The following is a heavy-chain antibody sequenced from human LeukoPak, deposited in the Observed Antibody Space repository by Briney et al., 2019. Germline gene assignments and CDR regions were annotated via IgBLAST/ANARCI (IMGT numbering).Heavy chain of an antibody. V-gene: IGHV5-51*01. D-gene: IGHD6-13*01. CDR1: GYTLTNYW. Sequence: GESLEISCTGSGYTLTNYWIAWVRHMPGKGLEWMGAIYPGDSDTRYTPSFQGQVTISADKSSSTAYLQWSSLKASDTAMYYCARHKPAATDYWGQGTLITVSS. J-gene: IGHJ4*02. CDR3: ARHKPAATDY. CDR2: IYPGDSDT.